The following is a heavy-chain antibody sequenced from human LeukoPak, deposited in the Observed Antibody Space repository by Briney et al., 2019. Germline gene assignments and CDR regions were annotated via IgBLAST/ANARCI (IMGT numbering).Heavy chain of an antibody. D-gene: IGHD7-27*01. CDR2: IYYSGST. V-gene: IGHV4-59*01. CDR1: GGSISSYY. CDR3: ASYWGSGANWFDL. Sequence: PSGTLSLTCTESGGSISSYYWSWIRQHPGEGVEWIGYIYYSGSTNYNPTLKSRVTISVDTSKNQFTLQLSSVTAADTAVYYCASYWGSGANWFDLWGQGTLVTVSS. J-gene: IGHJ5*02.